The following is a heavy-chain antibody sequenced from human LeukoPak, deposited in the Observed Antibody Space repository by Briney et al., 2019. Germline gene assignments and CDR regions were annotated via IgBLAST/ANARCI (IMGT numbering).Heavy chain of an antibody. Sequence: GGSLRLSCAASGFTFSSYSMNWVRQAPGKGLEWVSSISSSSSYIYYADSVKGRFTISRDNAKNSLYLQMNSLRAEDTAVYYCARDRNYCSSTSCYPYYYYYYMDVWGKGTTVTVFS. V-gene: IGHV3-21*01. CDR2: ISSSSSYI. J-gene: IGHJ6*03. CDR1: GFTFSSYS. CDR3: ARDRNYCSSTSCYPYYYYYYMDV. D-gene: IGHD2-2*01.